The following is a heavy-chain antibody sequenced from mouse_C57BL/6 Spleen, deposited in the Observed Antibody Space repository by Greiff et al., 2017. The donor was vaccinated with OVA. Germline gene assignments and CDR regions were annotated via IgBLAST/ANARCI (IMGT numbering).Heavy chain of an antibody. Sequence: VQLQQPGAELVKPGASVKMSCKASGYTFTSYWITWVKQRPGQGLEWIGDISPGSGSTNYNEKFKSKATLTVDTSSSTAYMQLSSLTSEDSAVYYCARVDYYGSSLFDYWGQGTTLTVSS. CDR2: ISPGSGST. D-gene: IGHD1-1*01. J-gene: IGHJ2*01. V-gene: IGHV1-55*01. CDR1: GYTFTSYW. CDR3: ARVDYYGSSLFDY.